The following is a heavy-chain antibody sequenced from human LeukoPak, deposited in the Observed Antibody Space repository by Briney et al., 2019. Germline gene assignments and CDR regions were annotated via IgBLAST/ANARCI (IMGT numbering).Heavy chain of an antibody. Sequence: GSLRLSCAASGFTFSSYAMSWVRQAPGKGLEWIGEINHSGSTNYNPSLKSRVTISVDTSKNQFSLKLSSVTAADTAVYYCARGIRIYSSSFYYFDYWGQGTLVTVSS. D-gene: IGHD6-13*01. CDR2: INHSGST. CDR1: GFTFSSYA. V-gene: IGHV4-34*01. CDR3: ARGIRIYSSSFYYFDY. J-gene: IGHJ4*02.